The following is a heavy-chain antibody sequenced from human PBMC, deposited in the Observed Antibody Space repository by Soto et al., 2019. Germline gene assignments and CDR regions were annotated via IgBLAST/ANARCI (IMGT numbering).Heavy chain of an antibody. CDR1: GGSFMSQA. V-gene: IGHV1-69*01. CDR2: IIPFSGTV. CDR3: ARGSYASYAAFFGMDV. Sequence: QVQLVQSGAEVKKPGCSVKVSCKASGGSFMSQAISWVRQAPGQGPEWMGGIIPFSGTVTYTERFQGRLTLTADEPTKTAYMELSSLRSEDTAVYYCARGSYASYAAFFGMDVWGQGTTVTVS. D-gene: IGHD3-16*01. J-gene: IGHJ6*02.